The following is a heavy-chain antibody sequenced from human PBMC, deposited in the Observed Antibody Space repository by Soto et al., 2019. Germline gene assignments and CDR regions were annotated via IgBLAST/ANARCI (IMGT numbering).Heavy chain of an antibody. CDR3: ARDRAQDYDSSGLFDS. J-gene: IGHJ4*02. CDR1: GYSIRSGYS. Sequence: SETLSLTCGVSGYSIRSGYSWGWIRQPPGRGLEWIGTIYHSGDTYYNPSLKSRVTISGDTSKNQFSLQLTSVAAADTAVYYCARDRAQDYDSSGLFDSWGQGILVTVSS. D-gene: IGHD3-22*01. V-gene: IGHV4-38-2*02. CDR2: IYHSGDT.